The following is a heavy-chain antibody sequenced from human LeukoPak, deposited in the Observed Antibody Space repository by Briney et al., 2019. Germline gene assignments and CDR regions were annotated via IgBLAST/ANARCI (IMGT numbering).Heavy chain of an antibody. J-gene: IGHJ4*02. CDR3: ARDKKVVVAATVFDY. Sequence: QPGGSLRLPCAASGFSFSSYWMSWVRQAPGKGLEWVANIKQDGSEKYYVDSVKGRFTISRDNAKNSLYLQMNSLRAEDTAVYYCARDKKVVVAATVFDYWGQGTLVTVSS. V-gene: IGHV3-7*01. D-gene: IGHD2-15*01. CDR1: GFSFSSYW. CDR2: IKQDGSEK.